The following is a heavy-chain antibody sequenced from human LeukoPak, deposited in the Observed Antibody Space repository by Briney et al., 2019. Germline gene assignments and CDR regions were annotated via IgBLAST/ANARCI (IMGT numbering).Heavy chain of an antibody. J-gene: IGHJ4*02. CDR1: GFTFDDYA. D-gene: IGHD4-17*01. CDR3: ARGGSSYGDFDY. Sequence: PGRSLRLSCAASGFTFDDYAMHWVRQAPGKGLEWVSGISWNSGSIGYADSVKGRFTISRDNAKNSLYLQMNSLRAEDTAVYYCARGGSSYGDFDYWGQGTLVTVSS. V-gene: IGHV3-9*01. CDR2: ISWNSGSI.